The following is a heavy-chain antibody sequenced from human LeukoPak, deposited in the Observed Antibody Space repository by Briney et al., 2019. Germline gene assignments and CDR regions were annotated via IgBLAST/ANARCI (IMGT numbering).Heavy chain of an antibody. J-gene: IGHJ4*02. Sequence: GGSLRLSCAASGFTFSSYLMSWVRQAPGKGLELVANIKQDGSEKYYVDSVKGRFTISRDNAKNSLYLQMNSLRAEDTAVYYCARNQRRLDYWGQGTLVTVSS. CDR2: IKQDGSEK. CDR3: ARNQRRLDY. V-gene: IGHV3-7*01. D-gene: IGHD1-14*01. CDR1: GFTFSSYL.